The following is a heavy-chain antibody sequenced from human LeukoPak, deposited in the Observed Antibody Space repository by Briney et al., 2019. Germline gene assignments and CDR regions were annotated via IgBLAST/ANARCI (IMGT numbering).Heavy chain of an antibody. D-gene: IGHD3-3*01. Sequence: ASVKVSCKASGGTFSSYAISWVRQAPGQGLEWVGRIIPILGIANYAQKFQGRVTITADKSTSTAYMELSSLRSEDTAVYYCARDKRTIFGVVTYYYYGMDVWGQGTTVTVSS. CDR3: ARDKRTIFGVVTYYYYGMDV. J-gene: IGHJ6*02. CDR1: GGTFSSYA. V-gene: IGHV1-69*04. CDR2: IIPILGIA.